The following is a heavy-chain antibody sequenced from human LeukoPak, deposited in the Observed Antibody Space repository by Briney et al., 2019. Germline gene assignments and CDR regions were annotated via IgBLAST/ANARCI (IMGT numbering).Heavy chain of an antibody. CDR3: TRETQFAWLFFFFDL. Sequence: GVPLRLFCAVSGLKFSDAWMSWVRQAPGKGLEGVGRIKSKGAGGTTEYGAPVKGRFISSRDDPKNMVYLEMNNMNTEERAVYYFTRETQFAWLFFFFDLWGQGTLVTVSS. J-gene: IGHJ4*02. CDR2: IKSKGAGGTT. CDR1: GLKFSDAW. V-gene: IGHV3-15*01. D-gene: IGHD3-9*01.